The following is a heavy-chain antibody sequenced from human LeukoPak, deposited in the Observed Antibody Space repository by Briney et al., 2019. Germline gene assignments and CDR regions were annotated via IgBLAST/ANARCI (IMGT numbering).Heavy chain of an antibody. CDR1: VYSFTEYY. CDR2: INPKSWGP. CDR3: ARSEYRANAVLSDY. Sequence: SVHVSCMPCVYSFTEYYLQEVGRAAAQGLEWMGWINPKSWGPNYAQMFQEMSTMTRDTSISTAYTELSRLRSDDTAVYYCARSEYRANAVLSDYWGQGTLVTVSS. D-gene: IGHD2/OR15-2a*01. V-gene: IGHV1-2*02. J-gene: IGHJ4*02.